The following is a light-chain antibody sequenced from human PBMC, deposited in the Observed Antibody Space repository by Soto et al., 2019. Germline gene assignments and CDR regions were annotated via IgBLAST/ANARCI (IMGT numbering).Light chain of an antibody. CDR3: QQYSTYPWT. V-gene: IGKV1-5*01. CDR1: QSTGSR. Sequence: DIQMTQSPSTLSASVGDRVTITCRASQSTGSRLAWYQQKPDKAPNLLIYDVSTLESGVPSGFSGSGSWTEFTLTISSLQPEDFATYFCQQYSTYPWTFGQGTRVDIK. CDR2: DVS. J-gene: IGKJ1*01.